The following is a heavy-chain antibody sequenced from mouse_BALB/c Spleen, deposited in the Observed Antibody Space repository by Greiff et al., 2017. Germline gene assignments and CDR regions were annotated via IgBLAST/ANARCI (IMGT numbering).Heavy chain of an antibody. V-gene: IGHV14-3*02. CDR3: ARPFYCEYEAFAY. Sequence: VQLKQSGAELVTPGASVKLSCTASGFNIKDTYMHWVNQRPEPGLEWIGRIDPANGNTKYDPKFQGKATITADTSSNTAYLQLSSLTSEDTAVYYCARPFYCEYEAFAYWGQGTLVTVSA. CDR2: IDPANGNT. D-gene: IGHD2-4*01. J-gene: IGHJ3*01. CDR1: GFNIKDTY.